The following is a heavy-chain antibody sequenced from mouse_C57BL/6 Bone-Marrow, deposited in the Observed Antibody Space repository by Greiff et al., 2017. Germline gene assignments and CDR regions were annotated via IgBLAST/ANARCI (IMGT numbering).Heavy chain of an antibody. V-gene: IGHV1-76*01. J-gene: IGHJ1*03. Sequence: QVQLQQSGAELVRPGASVKLSCKASGYTFTDYYINWVKQRPGQGLGWIARIYPGSGNTYYNEKFKGKATLTAEKSSSTAYMQLSSLTSEDSAVYFCARHGQGYFDVWGTGTTVTVSS. CDR2: IYPGSGNT. CDR3: ARHGQGYFDV. CDR1: GYTFTDYY.